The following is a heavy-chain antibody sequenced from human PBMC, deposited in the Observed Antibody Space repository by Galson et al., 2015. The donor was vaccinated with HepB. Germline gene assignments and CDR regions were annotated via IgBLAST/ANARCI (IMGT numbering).Heavy chain of an antibody. Sequence: TLSLTCAVYGGSFSGYYWSWIRQPPGKGLEWIGEINHSGSTNYNPSLKSRVTISVDTSKNQFSLKLSSVTAADTAVYYCARDHHSSSWSTYYYYGMDVWGQGTTVTVSS. CDR1: GGSFSGYY. V-gene: IGHV4-34*01. CDR2: INHSGST. D-gene: IGHD6-13*01. J-gene: IGHJ6*02. CDR3: ARDHHSSSWSTYYYYGMDV.